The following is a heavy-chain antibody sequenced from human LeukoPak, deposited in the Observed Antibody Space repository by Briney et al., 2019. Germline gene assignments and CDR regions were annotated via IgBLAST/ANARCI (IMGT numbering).Heavy chain of an antibody. CDR1: GGSFSGYY. J-gene: IGHJ4*02. CDR2: INHSGST. Sequence: SETLSLTCAVYGGSFSGYYWSWIRQPPGKGLEWIGEINHSGSTYYNPSLKSRVTISVDTSKNQFSLKLSSVTAADTAVYYCARESGSVTSEVDFDYWGQGTLVTVSS. CDR3: ARESGSVTSEVDFDY. D-gene: IGHD4-17*01. V-gene: IGHV4-34*01.